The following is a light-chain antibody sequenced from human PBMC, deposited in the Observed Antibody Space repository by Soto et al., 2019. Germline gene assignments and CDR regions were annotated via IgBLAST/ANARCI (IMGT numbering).Light chain of an antibody. CDR3: NSYREDHPRFYV. J-gene: IGLJ1*01. Sequence: QSVLTQPASVCGSPGQSITISCTGTHSDIGNYNYVSWHQHLPGKAPKLMIYDVDSRPSGVSSRFSGSKSGNTASLAISGLQAEDEADYYCNSYREDHPRFYVFGTGTKVTVL. CDR1: HSDIGNYNY. CDR2: DVD. V-gene: IGLV2-14*03.